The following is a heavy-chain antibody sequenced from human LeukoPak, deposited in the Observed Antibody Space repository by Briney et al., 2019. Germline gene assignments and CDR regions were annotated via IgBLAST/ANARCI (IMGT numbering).Heavy chain of an antibody. J-gene: IGHJ4*02. CDR1: GFTFSNYW. CDR2: IYYSGST. V-gene: IGHV4-39*07. Sequence: SGGSLRLSCAASGFTFSNYWMHWIRQPPGKGLEWIGSIYYSGSTYYNPSLKSRVTISVDTSKNQFSLKLSSVTAADTAVYYCARDRADILTGYPTSFDYWGQGTLVTVSS. D-gene: IGHD3-9*01. CDR3: ARDRADILTGYPTSFDY.